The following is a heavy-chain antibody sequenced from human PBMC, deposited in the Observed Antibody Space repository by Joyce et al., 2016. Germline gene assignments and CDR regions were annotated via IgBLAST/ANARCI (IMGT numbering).Heavy chain of an antibody. J-gene: IGHJ4*02. CDR1: GLTLSNYG. CDR2: ISYDGIYK. D-gene: IGHD6-25*01. Sequence: AASGLTLSNYGVHWVRQAPGKGLEWVAVISYDGIYKYYADSVKGRFTISRDNSKNTVFLEMNSLRAEDTAVYYCAKTLTATYSSGWFLDYWGQGTLVTVSS. V-gene: IGHV3-30*18. CDR3: AKTLTATYSSGWFLDY.